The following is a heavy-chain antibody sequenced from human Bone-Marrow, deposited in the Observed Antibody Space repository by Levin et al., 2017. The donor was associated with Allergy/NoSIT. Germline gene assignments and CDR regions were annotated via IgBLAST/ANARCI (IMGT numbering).Heavy chain of an antibody. V-gene: IGHV3-23*01. J-gene: IGHJ6*03. CDR2: ISGSGGST. CDR1: GFTFSSYA. D-gene: IGHD2-8*01. Sequence: GESLKISCAASGFTFSSYAMSWVRQAPGKGLEWVSAISGSGGSTYYADSVKGRFTISRDNSKNTLYLQMNSLRAEDTAVYYCAKNPCTYYDYFMDVWGKGTTVTVSS. CDR3: AKNPCTYYDYFMDV.